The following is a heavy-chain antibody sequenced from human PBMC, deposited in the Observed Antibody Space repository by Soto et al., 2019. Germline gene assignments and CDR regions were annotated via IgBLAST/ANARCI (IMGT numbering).Heavy chain of an antibody. D-gene: IGHD3-10*01. Sequence: QVQVVQSGVEVRRPGSSVKVSCKASGDTFKNCVISWVRQAPGQGLEWMGGIIPLFGTTDFAQRFQGRLTITTDESTTTAYMELSRLRSEDPATYYCAAELGFGKLSVVWGQGTTVIGSS. CDR1: GDTFKNCV. CDR3: AAELGFGKLSVV. V-gene: IGHV1-69*01. J-gene: IGHJ6*02. CDR2: IIPLFGTT.